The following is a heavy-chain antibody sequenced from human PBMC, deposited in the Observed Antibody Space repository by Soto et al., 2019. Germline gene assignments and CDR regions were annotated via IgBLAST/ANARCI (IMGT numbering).Heavy chain of an antibody. J-gene: IGHJ6*02. CDR1: GGTFSSYT. D-gene: IGHD2-2*01. Sequence: QVQLVQSGAEVKKPGSSVKVSCKASGGTFSSYTISWVRQAPGQGLEWMGRIIPILGIANYAQKFQGRVTITADKSTSTAYMERSSLRSEDTAVYYCARDVTVVPAAYGMDVWGQGTTVTVSS. CDR3: ARDVTVVPAAYGMDV. CDR2: IIPILGIA. V-gene: IGHV1-69*08.